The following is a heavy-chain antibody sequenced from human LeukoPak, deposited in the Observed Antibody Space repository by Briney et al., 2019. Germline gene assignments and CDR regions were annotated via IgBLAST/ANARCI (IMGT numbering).Heavy chain of an antibody. CDR2: ISSSRGSI. CDR3: ARDSQTLTTVTNWFDP. Sequence: GGSLRLSCAASGFTFSIHTMNWVRQAPGKGLEWVSSISSSRGSIYYADSVKGRFTISRDNAKSSLYLQMNSLRAEDTAVYYCARDSQTLTTVTNWFDPWGQGTLVTVSS. V-gene: IGHV3-21*01. CDR1: GFTFSIHT. D-gene: IGHD4-17*01. J-gene: IGHJ5*02.